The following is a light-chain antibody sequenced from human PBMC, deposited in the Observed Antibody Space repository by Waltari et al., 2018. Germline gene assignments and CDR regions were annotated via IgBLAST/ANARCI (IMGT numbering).Light chain of an antibody. CDR1: NLREQF. CDR3: QAWASTNWA. Sequence: SHELTQPPSVSVSPGQTATITCSGDNLREQFASWYQQRPGQSPVLVIYLDSKRPSGIPERFSGSNSGEAATLTISGTQATDEADYYCQAWASTNWAFGGGTKLTVL. CDR2: LDS. J-gene: IGLJ3*02. V-gene: IGLV3-1*01.